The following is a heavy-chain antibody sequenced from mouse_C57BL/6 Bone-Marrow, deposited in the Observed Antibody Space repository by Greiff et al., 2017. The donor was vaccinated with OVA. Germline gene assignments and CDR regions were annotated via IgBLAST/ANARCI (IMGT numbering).Heavy chain of an antibody. CDR3: ARAPYRWFAY. CDR2: FDPANGNT. D-gene: IGHD2-10*01. CDR1: GFNIKNTY. V-gene: IGHV14-3*01. Sequence: VLLQQSVAELVRPGASVTLSCTASGFNIKNTYMQWVKQRPEQGLVWIGRFDPANGNTKYAPKFPGKATITADTSSNTAYLQLSSLTSEDTAIYYCARAPYRWFAYWGQGTLVTVSA. J-gene: IGHJ3*01.